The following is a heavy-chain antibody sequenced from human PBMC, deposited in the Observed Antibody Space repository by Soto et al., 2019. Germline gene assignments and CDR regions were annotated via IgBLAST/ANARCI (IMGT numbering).Heavy chain of an antibody. V-gene: IGHV4-59*01. Sequence: QVQLQESGPGLVKPSETLSLTCTVSGVSISTYYWTWIRQPPGKGLEWIGQVFYSGNTNYNPSLKSRVTIYVDASRNQFSLRLSSVTAADTAMYYCASRDYNDAFDIWGQGTLVTVSS. CDR2: VFYSGNT. D-gene: IGHD4-4*01. CDR3: ASRDYNDAFDI. J-gene: IGHJ3*02. CDR1: GVSISTYY.